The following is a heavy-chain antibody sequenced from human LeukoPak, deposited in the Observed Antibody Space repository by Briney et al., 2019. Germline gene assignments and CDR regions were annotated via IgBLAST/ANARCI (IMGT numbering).Heavy chain of an antibody. D-gene: IGHD3-3*01. Sequence: PSETLSLTCTVSGGSISSSSHYWGWIRQPPGKGLEWIGSIYYSGSTYYNPSLKSRVTISVDTSKNQFSLKLSSVTAADTAVYYCARHWSYYDFWSGPGGDYWGQGTLVTVSS. J-gene: IGHJ4*02. CDR3: ARHWSYYDFWSGPGGDY. V-gene: IGHV4-39*01. CDR1: GGSISSSSHY. CDR2: IYYSGST.